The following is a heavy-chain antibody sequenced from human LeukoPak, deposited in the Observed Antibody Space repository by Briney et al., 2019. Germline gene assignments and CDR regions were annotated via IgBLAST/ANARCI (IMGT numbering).Heavy chain of an antibody. CDR2: VTYDGNRQ. J-gene: IGHJ4*02. D-gene: IGHD1-26*01. CDR1: GLNFSNYA. V-gene: IGHV3-30-3*01. CDR3: ARGLLGAPTSYFDY. Sequence: PGGSLRLSCVASGLNFSNYAMHWVRQAPGKGPEWVAVVTYDGNRQYYADSVKGRFTISRDNSKNTLYLQMNSLRAEDTAVYYCARGLLGAPTSYFDYWGQGTLVTVSS.